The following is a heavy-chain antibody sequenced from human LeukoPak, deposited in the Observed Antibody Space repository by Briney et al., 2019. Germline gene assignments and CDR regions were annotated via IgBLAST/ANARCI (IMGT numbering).Heavy chain of an antibody. CDR3: ARWGDRRGGAFDI. D-gene: IGHD3-16*01. V-gene: IGHV3-21*01. CDR2: ISSSSSYI. J-gene: IGHJ3*02. CDR1: GFTFSTYT. Sequence: GGSLRLSCAASGFTFSTYTMNWVRQAPGKGLEWVSSISSSSSYIYYADSVKGRFTISRDNAKNSLYLQMNSLRAEDTALYDGARWGDRRGGAFDIWGQGTMVTVSS.